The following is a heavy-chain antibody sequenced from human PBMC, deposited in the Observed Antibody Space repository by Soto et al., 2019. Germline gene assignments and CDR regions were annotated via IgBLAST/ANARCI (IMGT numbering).Heavy chain of an antibody. D-gene: IGHD3-3*01. CDR1: GYTFTSYG. Sequence: QVQLVQSGAEVKKPGASVKVSCKASGYTFTSYGISWVRQAPGQGLEWMGWISAYNGNTNYAQKLQGRVTMTTDTSTSTAYMELRSMRADDTAVYYCARGAPPPWWGGVVNYYYYYYTDFWVKGTTVTLSS. J-gene: IGHJ6*03. CDR2: ISAYNGNT. CDR3: ARGAPPPWWGGVVNYYYYYYTDF. V-gene: IGHV1-18*01.